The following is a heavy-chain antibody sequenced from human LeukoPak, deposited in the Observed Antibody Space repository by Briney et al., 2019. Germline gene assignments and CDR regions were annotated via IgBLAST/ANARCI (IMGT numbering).Heavy chain of an antibody. J-gene: IGHJ4*02. D-gene: IGHD3-9*01. Sequence: PGGSLRLSCAPSGFTFSNYAMSWVRQAPEGGLEWVSAISGNGVYIYYTDSVKGRFTMSRDNSKNTLYLQMSSMRADDTATYYCAKGGADDWGAHWGQGTLVTVSS. CDR1: GFTFSNYA. V-gene: IGHV3-23*01. CDR2: ISGNGVYI. CDR3: AKGGADDWGAH.